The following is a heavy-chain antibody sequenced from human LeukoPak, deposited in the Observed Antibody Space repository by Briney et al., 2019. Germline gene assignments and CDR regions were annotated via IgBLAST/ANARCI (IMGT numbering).Heavy chain of an antibody. Sequence: GRSLRLSCAASGFTFCSYGMYWVRQAPGKGLEWVAVISFDGSNKYYADSVRGRFTVSRDNSKNSLYLQMNSLRAEDTAVYYCARVKFGSYGMDVWGQGTTVTVSS. D-gene: IGHD3-16*01. CDR2: ISFDGSNK. CDR1: GFTFCSYG. J-gene: IGHJ6*02. CDR3: ARVKFGSYGMDV. V-gene: IGHV3-30*03.